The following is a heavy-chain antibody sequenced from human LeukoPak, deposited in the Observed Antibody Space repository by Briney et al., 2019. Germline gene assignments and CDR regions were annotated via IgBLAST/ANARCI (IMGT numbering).Heavy chain of an antibody. J-gene: IGHJ4*02. CDR2: INAGNGNT. CDR3: ARTTAMVTIFDY. CDR1: GYTFTSYA. D-gene: IGHD5-18*01. Sequence: WASVKVSCKASGYTFTSYAMHWVRQAPGHRLEWMGWINAGNGNTKYSQKFQGRVTITRDTSASTAYMELSSLRSGDTAVYYCARTTAMVTIFDYWGQGTLVTVSS. V-gene: IGHV1-3*01.